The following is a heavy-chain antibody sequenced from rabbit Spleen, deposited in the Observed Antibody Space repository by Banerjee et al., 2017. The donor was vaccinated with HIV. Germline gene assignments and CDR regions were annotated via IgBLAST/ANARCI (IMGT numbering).Heavy chain of an antibody. D-gene: IGHD4-2*01. CDR1: GFSFSGGYH. CDR3: ARDSAGREDFNL. CDR2: IWTGSSGST. V-gene: IGHV1S45*01. J-gene: IGHJ4*01. Sequence: QEQLEESGGDLVKPGASLTLTCTAYGFSFSGGYHMCWVRQAPGKGLEWIGCIWTGSSGSTYYASWAKGRFTISKTSSTTVTLQMTSLTAADTATYFCARDSAGREDFNLWGQGTLVTVS.